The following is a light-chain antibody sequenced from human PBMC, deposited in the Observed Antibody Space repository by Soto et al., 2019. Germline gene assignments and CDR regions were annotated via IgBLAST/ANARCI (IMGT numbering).Light chain of an antibody. CDR2: GAS. CDR1: QTISIF. CDR3: QRSYGSPPWT. Sequence: DIQMTQSPSSLSASVGGRVTITCRASQTISIFLNCYQQKPGKAPKLLIYGASTLQSGVPSRFSGGGSGTDFTLIISRLQPEDFATYYCQRSYGSPPWTFGHGTKVDIK. V-gene: IGKV1-39*01. J-gene: IGKJ1*01.